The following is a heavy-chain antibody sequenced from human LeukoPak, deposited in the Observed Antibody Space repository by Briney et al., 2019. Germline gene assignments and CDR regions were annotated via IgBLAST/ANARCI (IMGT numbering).Heavy chain of an antibody. CDR2: NYYSGAT. CDR1: GGSISSSNYY. D-gene: IGHD3-22*01. Sequence: SETLSLTCTVSGGSISSSNYYWGWVRQAPGQGLEWVGTNYYSGATYYKPSLKSRVTISLTTSKNQFSLKLNSVTAAGTAVYYFAREVRDSSGLSLRAIDYWGQGTLVTVSS. CDR3: AREVRDSSGLSLRAIDY. V-gene: IGHV4-39*02. J-gene: IGHJ4*02.